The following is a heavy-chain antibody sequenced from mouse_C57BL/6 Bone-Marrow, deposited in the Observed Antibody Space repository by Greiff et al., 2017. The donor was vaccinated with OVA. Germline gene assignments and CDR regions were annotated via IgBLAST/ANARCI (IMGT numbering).Heavy chain of an antibody. V-gene: IGHV1-50*01. CDR2: IDPSDSYT. CDR3: ALYSNYGAWFAY. J-gene: IGHJ3*01. CDR1: GYTFTSYW. D-gene: IGHD2-5*01. Sequence: QVQLQQPGAELVKPGASVKLSCKASGYTFTSYWMQWVKQRPGQGLEWIGEIDPSDSYTNYNQKFKGKATLTVDTSSSTAYMQLSSLTSEDSAVYYCALYSNYGAWFAYWGQGTLVTVSA.